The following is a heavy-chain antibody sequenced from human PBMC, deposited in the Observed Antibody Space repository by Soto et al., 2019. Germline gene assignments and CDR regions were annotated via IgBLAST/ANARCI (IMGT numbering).Heavy chain of an antibody. J-gene: IGHJ4*02. CDR1: GGSISSSSYC. CDR3: ASLPGPGSSGYG. D-gene: IGHD6-19*01. Sequence: TDTLSLTCTVSGGSISSSSYCWGWIRQPPGKGLEWIGSIYYSGSTYYNPSLKSRVTISVDTSKNQFSLKLSSVTAADTAVYYCASLPGPGSSGYGWGQGTLVTVSS. CDR2: IYYSGST. V-gene: IGHV4-39*01.